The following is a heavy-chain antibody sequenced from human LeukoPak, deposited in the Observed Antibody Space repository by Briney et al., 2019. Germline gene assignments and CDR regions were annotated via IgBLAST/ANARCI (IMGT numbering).Heavy chain of an antibody. Sequence: SGGSLRLSCAASGFTFSSYEMNWVRQAPGKGLEWVSYISSSGSTIYYADSVKGRFTISRDNAKNSLYLQMNSLRAEDTAVYYCARVISETGPIYYYYGMDVWGQGTTVTVSS. D-gene: IGHD3-10*01. J-gene: IGHJ6*02. V-gene: IGHV3-48*03. CDR1: GFTFSSYE. CDR3: ARVISETGPIYYYYGMDV. CDR2: ISSSGSTI.